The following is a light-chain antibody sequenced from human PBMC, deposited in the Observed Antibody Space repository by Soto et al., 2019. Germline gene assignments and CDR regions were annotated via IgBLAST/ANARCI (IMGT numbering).Light chain of an antibody. CDR1: QDISNY. CDR2: DAS. V-gene: IGKV1-33*01. CDR3: QQYDNLPRT. Sequence: DIPMTQSPSSLSASVGDRVSITCQASQDISNYLNWYQQKPGKAPKLLIYDASNLETGVPSRFSGSASGTVFTFTISTLQPEDFATYFCQQYDNLPRTFGQGTKVEVK. J-gene: IGKJ1*01.